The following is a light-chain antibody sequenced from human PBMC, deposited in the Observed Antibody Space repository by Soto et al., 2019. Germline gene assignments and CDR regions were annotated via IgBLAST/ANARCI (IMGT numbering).Light chain of an antibody. Sequence: QSVLTQPPSVSGAPGQRVTISCTGSSSNIGAGYDVHWYQQRPGAAPKLLISANINRPSGVPDRFSGSKSGTSAALAITGLQADDEGDYYWQSYDSTLSARYVSGNGTKVNVL. V-gene: IGLV1-40*01. CDR2: ANI. CDR1: SSNIGAGYD. J-gene: IGLJ1*01. CDR3: QSYDSTLSARYV.